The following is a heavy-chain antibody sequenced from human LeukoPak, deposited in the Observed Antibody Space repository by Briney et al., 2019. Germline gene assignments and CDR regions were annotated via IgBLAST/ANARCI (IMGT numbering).Heavy chain of an antibody. D-gene: IGHD6-19*01. Sequence: GGSLRLSCVVSGFTVSSNYMSWVRQAPGKGLEWVSVLYPGGDTFVADPVKGRFAISGDKSKNTLYLQMNSLRGEDTAIYYCARVCYHSASGCPGDSWGQGILVAVSS. J-gene: IGHJ4*02. CDR3: ARVCYHSASGCPGDS. CDR2: LYPGGDT. V-gene: IGHV3-53*01. CDR1: GFTVSSNY.